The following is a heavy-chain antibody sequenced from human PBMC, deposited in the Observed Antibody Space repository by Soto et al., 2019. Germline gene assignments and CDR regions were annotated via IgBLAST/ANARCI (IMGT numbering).Heavy chain of an antibody. CDR1: GGSISSSSYY. V-gene: IGHV4-39*01. CDR3: ARHAGDYSNYYYYMDV. J-gene: IGHJ6*03. Sequence: SETPSLTCTVSGGSISSSSYYWGWIRQPPGKGLEWIGSIYYSGSTYYNPSLKSRVTISVDTSKNQFSLKLSSVTAADTAVYYCARHAGDYSNYYYYMDVWGKGTTVTVSS. CDR2: IYYSGST. D-gene: IGHD4-4*01.